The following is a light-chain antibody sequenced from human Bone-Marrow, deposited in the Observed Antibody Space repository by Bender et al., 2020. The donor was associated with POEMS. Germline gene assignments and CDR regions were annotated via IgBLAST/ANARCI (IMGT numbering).Light chain of an antibody. Sequence: SYVLTQPPSVSVAPGQTAGITCEGNNIGGVDVHWFQQKPGQAPVLVIYQDNKRPSAIPERFSGFNSGNTATLTISGTQAMDEADYYCQAWDGDTLVFGGGTQLTVL. J-gene: IGLJ2*01. CDR2: QDN. CDR3: QAWDGDTLV. V-gene: IGLV3-21*02. CDR1: NIGGVD.